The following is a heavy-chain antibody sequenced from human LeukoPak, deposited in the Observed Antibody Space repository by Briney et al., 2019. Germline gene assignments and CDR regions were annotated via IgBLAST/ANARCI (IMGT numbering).Heavy chain of an antibody. D-gene: IGHD5-24*01. J-gene: IGHJ2*01. CDR2: ISGSSSYI. CDR1: GFTFSSYS. V-gene: IGHV3-21*01. Sequence: GGSLRLSCAASGFTFSSYSMNWVRQAPGKGLEWVSSISGSSSYIYYADSMKGRFTISRDNAKNSLFLQMNSLRAEDTAMYYCARGADGSKKYYSYFDLLGRGTLVTVSS. CDR3: ARGADGSKKYYSYFDL.